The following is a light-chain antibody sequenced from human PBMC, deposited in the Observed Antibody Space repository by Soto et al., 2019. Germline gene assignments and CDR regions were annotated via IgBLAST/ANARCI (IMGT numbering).Light chain of an antibody. Sequence: QSVLTQPASVSGSPGQSITISCTGTSSDVGGYNYVSWYQQHPGKAPKLMIYDVSNRPSGVSNRFSGSKSGNTASLTISGLQAEDEADYYCSSYTSSSTRVFGTRTKVTV. CDR3: SSYTSSSTRV. CDR1: SSDVGGYNY. J-gene: IGLJ1*01. V-gene: IGLV2-14*01. CDR2: DVS.